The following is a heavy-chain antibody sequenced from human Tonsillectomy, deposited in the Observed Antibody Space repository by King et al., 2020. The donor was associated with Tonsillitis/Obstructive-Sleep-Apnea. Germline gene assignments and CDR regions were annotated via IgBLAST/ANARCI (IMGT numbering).Heavy chain of an antibody. CDR1: GFTFSSYS. J-gene: IGHJ3*02. CDR3: ARGPTFHGEQDAFDI. D-gene: IGHD4-17*01. CDR2: ISSSSSYI. V-gene: IGHV3-21*01. Sequence: VQLVESGGGLVKPGGSLRLSCAASGFTFSSYSMNWVRQAPGKGLEWVSSISSSSSYIYYADSVKGRFTISRDNAKNSLYLQMNSLRAEDTAVYYCARGPTFHGEQDAFDIWGQGNMVTGSS.